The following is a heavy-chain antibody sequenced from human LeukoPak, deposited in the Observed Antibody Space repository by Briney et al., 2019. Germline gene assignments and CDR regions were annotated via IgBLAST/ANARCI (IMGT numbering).Heavy chain of an antibody. CDR2: INAGNGNT. CDR1: GYTFTSYA. J-gene: IGHJ4*02. V-gene: IGHV1-3*01. D-gene: IGHD2-2*01. CDR3: ARTGVVVVPAAAVFDY. Sequence: ASVKVSCKASGYTFTSYAMHWVRQAPGQRLEWMGWINAGNGNTKYSQKFQGRVTITRDTSASTAYMELSSLRSEDTGVYYCARTGVVVVPAAAVFDYWGQGTLVTVSS.